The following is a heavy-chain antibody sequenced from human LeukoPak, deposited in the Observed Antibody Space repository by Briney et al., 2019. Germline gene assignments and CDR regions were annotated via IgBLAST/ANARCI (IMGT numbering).Heavy chain of an antibody. J-gene: IGHJ6*02. D-gene: IGHD6-19*01. V-gene: IGHV1-69*13. CDR1: GGTFSSYA. CDR2: IIPIFGTA. Sequence: ASVNVSCKSSGGTFSSYAISWGRQAPGQGLEWMGGIIPIFGTANYAQKFQGRVTITADESTSTAYMELSSLRSEDTAVYYCARDSGSSGWYPYYYYGMDVWGQGTTVTVPS. CDR3: ARDSGSSGWYPYYYYGMDV.